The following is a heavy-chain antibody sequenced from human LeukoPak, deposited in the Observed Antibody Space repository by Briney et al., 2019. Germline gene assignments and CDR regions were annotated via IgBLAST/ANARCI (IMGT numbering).Heavy chain of an antibody. D-gene: IGHD6-19*01. CDR2: IIPISGTA. V-gene: IGHV1-69*05. Sequence: SVKVSCKASGGTFSSYAISWVRQAPGQGLEWMGRIIPISGTANYAQKFQGRVTITTDESTSTAYMELSSLRSEDTAVYYCARAGIAVAGNDYWGQGTLVTVSS. CDR1: GGTFSSYA. J-gene: IGHJ4*02. CDR3: ARAGIAVAGNDY.